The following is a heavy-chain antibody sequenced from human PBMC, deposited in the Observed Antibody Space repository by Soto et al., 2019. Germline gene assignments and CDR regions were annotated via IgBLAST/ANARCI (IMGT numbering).Heavy chain of an antibody. V-gene: IGHV5-51*01. CDR3: ARRIRDGYNQAKYYFDY. Sequence: GESLKISCKGSGYSFTSYWIGWVRQMPGKGLERMGIIYPGDSDTRYSPSFQGQVTISADKSISTAYLQWSSLKASDTAMYYCARRIRDGYNQAKYYFDYWGQGTLVTVSS. J-gene: IGHJ4*02. D-gene: IGHD3-3*02. CDR1: GYSFTSYW. CDR2: IYPGDSDT.